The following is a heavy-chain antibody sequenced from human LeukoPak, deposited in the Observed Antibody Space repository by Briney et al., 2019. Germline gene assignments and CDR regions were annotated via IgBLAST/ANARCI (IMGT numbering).Heavy chain of an antibody. CDR2: MNPNSGNT. D-gene: IGHD6-13*01. CDR3: ARVTAAGTWTFDI. Sequence: GASVKVSCKASGDTFIINDINWVRQATGQGLEWMGWMNPNSGNTGYAQKFQGRVTMTRNISITTAYMELTDLRSEDTAVYYCARVTAAGTWTFDIWGQGTTATVSS. CDR1: GDTFIIND. V-gene: IGHV1-8*02. J-gene: IGHJ3*02.